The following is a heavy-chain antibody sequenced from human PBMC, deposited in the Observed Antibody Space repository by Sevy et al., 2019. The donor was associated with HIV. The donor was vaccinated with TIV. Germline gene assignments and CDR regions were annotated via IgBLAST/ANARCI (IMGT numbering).Heavy chain of an antibody. V-gene: IGHV3-11*01. J-gene: IGHJ3*02. D-gene: IGHD6-19*01. CDR1: GFTFSDYY. Sequence: GESLKISCAASGFTFSDYYMSWIRQAPGKGLEWVSYISSSGSTIYYADSVKGRFTISRDNAKNSLYLQMNSLRAEDTAVYYWASQSGWYSAFDIWGQGTMVTVSS. CDR2: ISSSGSTI. CDR3: ASQSGWYSAFDI.